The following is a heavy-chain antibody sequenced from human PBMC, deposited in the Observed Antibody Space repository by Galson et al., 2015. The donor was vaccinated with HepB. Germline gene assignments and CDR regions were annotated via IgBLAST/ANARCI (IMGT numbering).Heavy chain of an antibody. CDR1: GFTFSSLG. Sequence: SLRLSCAATGFTFSSLGMTWVRQAPGKGLECVAAIGVNARRTDYADSVKGRFTISRDNSRNMLYLQMNNLRAEDTAVYYCAKGTIDVDYWGQGTLVTVSS. CDR2: IGVNARRT. CDR3: AKGTIDVDY. D-gene: IGHD1-1*01. V-gene: IGHV3-23*01. J-gene: IGHJ4*02.